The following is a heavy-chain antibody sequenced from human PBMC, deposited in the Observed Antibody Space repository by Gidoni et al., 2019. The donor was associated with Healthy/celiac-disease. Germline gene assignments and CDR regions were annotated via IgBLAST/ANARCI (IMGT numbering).Heavy chain of an antibody. V-gene: IGHV1-69*01. Sequence: QVQLVQSGAEVKKPGSSVKVSCKASGGTFSSYAISWVRQAPGQGLEWMGGIIPIFGTANYAQKFQGRVTITADESTSTAYMELSSLRSEDTAVYYCASTSNNGDYVGRWIDYWGQGTLVTVSS. CDR2: IIPIFGTA. D-gene: IGHD4-17*01. J-gene: IGHJ4*02. CDR3: ASTSNNGDYVGRWIDY. CDR1: GGTFSSYA.